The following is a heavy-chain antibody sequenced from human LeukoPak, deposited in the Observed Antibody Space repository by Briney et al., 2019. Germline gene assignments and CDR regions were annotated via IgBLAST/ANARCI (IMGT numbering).Heavy chain of an antibody. CDR2: IIPILGIA. CDR3: ARAPTGDPLLDY. Sequence: SVKVSCKASGGTFSSYTISWVRQAPGQGHEWMGRIIPILGIANYAQNFQGRVTITADKSKSTAYMELSSLRSEDTAVYYCARAPTGDPLLDYWGQGTLVTVSS. V-gene: IGHV1-69*02. J-gene: IGHJ4*02. CDR1: GGTFSSYT.